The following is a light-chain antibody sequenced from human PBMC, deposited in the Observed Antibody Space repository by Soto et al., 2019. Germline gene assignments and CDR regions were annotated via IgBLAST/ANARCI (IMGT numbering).Light chain of an antibody. Sequence: DIQMTQSPSTLSASVGDGVTITCRASQSISNRLAWYQQRPGKAPKYLIYDASTLDSGAPSRFSGSGSGTEFTLSISSLQPDDFATYYCQHLNTYPRTFGQGTKVDIK. CDR1: QSISNR. CDR3: QHLNTYPRT. J-gene: IGKJ1*01. CDR2: DAS. V-gene: IGKV1-5*01.